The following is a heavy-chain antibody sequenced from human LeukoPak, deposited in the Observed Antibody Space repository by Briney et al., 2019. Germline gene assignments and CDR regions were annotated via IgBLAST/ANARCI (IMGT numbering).Heavy chain of an antibody. D-gene: IGHD3-22*01. CDR1: GGSITGYY. CDR3: AREEYLHEIDSSGYFVY. Sequence: SETLSLTCTASGGSITGYYWNWIRQPPGQGLEWLGSIYPSGVGNYNPCLTSRVTMSVDTSKNQYSLKLSAVTAADTAVYYCAREEYLHEIDSSGYFVYWGQGTLVTVSS. J-gene: IGHJ4*02. CDR2: IYPSGVG. V-gene: IGHV4-4*07.